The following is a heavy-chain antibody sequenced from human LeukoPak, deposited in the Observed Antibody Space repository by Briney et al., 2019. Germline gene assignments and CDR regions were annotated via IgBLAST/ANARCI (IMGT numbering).Heavy chain of an antibody. CDR1: GSTFSSYG. CDR2: ISYDGSNK. V-gene: IGHV3-30*18. CDR3: AKDGSGAIVVGGTTLDY. D-gene: IGHD2-15*01. J-gene: IGHJ4*02. Sequence: PGGSLRLSCAASGSTFSSYGMHWVRQAPGKGLEWVAVISYDGSNKYYPDSVKGRFTISRDNSKNTLYLQMNSLRAEDTALYYCAKDGSGAIVVGGTTLDYWGQGTLVTVSS.